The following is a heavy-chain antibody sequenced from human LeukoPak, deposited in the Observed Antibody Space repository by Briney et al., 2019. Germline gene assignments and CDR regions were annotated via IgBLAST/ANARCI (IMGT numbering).Heavy chain of an antibody. CDR2: IIPIFGTA. V-gene: IGHV1-69*13. Sequence: SVKVSCKASGGTFSSYAISWVRQAPGQGLEWMGGIIPIFGTANNAQKFQGRVTITADESTSTAYMELSSLRSEDTAVYYCARDTFDSSGTGYWGQGTLVTVSS. J-gene: IGHJ4*02. CDR1: GGTFSSYA. CDR3: ARDTFDSSGTGY. D-gene: IGHD3-22*01.